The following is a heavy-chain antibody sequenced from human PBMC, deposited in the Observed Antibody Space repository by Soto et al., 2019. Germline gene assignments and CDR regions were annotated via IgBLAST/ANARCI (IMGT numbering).Heavy chain of an antibody. D-gene: IGHD5-12*01. Sequence: QVQLQESGPGLVKPSQTLSLTCTVSGGSISSGGYYWSWIRQHPGNGLEWIGYIYYSGSTYYNPSLKRRVTISVDTSKNQFSLKLSSVTAADTAVYYWARKRGSGYDSFAAFDIWGQGTMVTVSS. CDR2: IYYSGST. V-gene: IGHV4-31*03. CDR3: ARKRGSGYDSFAAFDI. J-gene: IGHJ3*02. CDR1: GGSISSGGYY.